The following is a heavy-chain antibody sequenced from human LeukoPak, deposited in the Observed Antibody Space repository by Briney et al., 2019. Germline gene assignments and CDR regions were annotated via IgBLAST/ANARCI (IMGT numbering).Heavy chain of an antibody. CDR1: GDSISSSRW. V-gene: IGHV4/OR15-8*01. CDR3: ARDQYRNLRSGPRGTNAFDI. D-gene: IGHD3-3*01. Sequence: SETLSLTCAVSGDSISSSRWWTWVRQPPGKGLEWIGEMFYSGTSNYNPSLESRVTISVDTSKNQFSLKLTSVTAADTAVYYCARDQYRNLRSGPRGTNAFDIWGQGTMVTVSS. CDR2: MFYSGTS. J-gene: IGHJ3*02.